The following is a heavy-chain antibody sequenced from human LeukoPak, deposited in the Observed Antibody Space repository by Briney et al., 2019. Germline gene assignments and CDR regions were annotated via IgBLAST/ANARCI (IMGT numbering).Heavy chain of an antibody. CDR3: ARGRQQGREGSFDY. Sequence: SETLSLTCAVYGGSFSGYYWSWIRQPPGKGLKWIGEINHSGSTNYNPSLKSRVTISVDTSKNQFSLKLSSMTAADTAVYYCARGRQQGREGSFDYWGQGTLVTVSS. V-gene: IGHV4-34*01. CDR1: GGSFSGYY. CDR2: INHSGST. D-gene: IGHD6-13*01. J-gene: IGHJ4*02.